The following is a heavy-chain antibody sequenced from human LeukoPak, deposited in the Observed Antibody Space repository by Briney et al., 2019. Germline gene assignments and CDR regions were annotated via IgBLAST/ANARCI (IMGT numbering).Heavy chain of an antibody. D-gene: IGHD3-16*01. CDR2: IFHSANT. Sequence: SETLSLTCTVSGYSISSGYYWGWIRQPPGKGLEWIGSIFHSANTYYNPSLKSRVTISVDTSKNQFSLKMSSVTAADTAVYYCARDPSNSAFKGMQGGDYWGQGTLVTVSS. V-gene: IGHV4-38-2*02. CDR1: GYSISSGYY. CDR3: ARDPSNSAFKGMQGGDY. J-gene: IGHJ4*02.